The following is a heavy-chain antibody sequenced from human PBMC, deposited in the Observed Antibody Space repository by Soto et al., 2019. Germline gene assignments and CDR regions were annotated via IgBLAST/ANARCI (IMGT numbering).Heavy chain of an antibody. J-gene: IGHJ4*02. CDR2: IYCSGST. D-gene: IGHD3-22*01. CDR1: GGSIRSGDSY. Sequence: SETLSLTCTVSGGSIRSGDSYWSWVRQPPGKGLEWIGYIYCSGSTYYNPSLKSRVTISLDTSKNQFSLNLSSVTAADTAVYYCARTHYSDRSGTDYWGQGTLVTVSS. CDR3: ARTHYSDRSGTDY. V-gene: IGHV4-30-4*01.